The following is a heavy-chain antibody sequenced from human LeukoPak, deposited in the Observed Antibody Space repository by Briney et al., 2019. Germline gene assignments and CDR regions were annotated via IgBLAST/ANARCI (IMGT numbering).Heavy chain of an antibody. CDR3: ARAKGSGSFAFDI. D-gene: IGHD3-10*01. V-gene: IGHV3-21*01. J-gene: IGHJ3*02. Sequence: GGSLRLSCAASGFTFSSYSMNWVRQAPGKGLEWVSSISSSSSYIYYADSVKGRFTISRDNDKNSLYLQMNSLRAEDTAVYYCARAKGSGSFAFDIWGQGTMVTVSS. CDR1: GFTFSSYS. CDR2: ISSSSSYI.